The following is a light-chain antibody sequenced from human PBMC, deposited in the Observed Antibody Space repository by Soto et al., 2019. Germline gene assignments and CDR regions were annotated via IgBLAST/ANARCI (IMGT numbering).Light chain of an antibody. CDR1: QSVSSY. V-gene: IGKV3-11*01. CDR3: QQRSNWPST. CDR2: DAS. J-gene: IGKJ4*01. Sequence: EIVLTQSPATLSLSPGDRATLSCRASQSVSSYLAWYQQNPGQAPRLLIYDASNRATGIPARFSGSGSGTDVTLTITSLEPEDFAVYYCQQRSNWPSTFGGGTTVEIK.